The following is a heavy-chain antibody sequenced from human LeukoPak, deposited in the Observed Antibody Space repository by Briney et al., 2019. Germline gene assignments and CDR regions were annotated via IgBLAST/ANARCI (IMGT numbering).Heavy chain of an antibody. D-gene: IGHD2-2*01. Sequence: PGGSLRLSCAASGFTFSSYSMNWVRQAPGKGLEWVSSISSSSSHIYYADSVKGRFTISRDNAKNSLFLQMNSLRAEDMAVYYCARRYCTITNCYGFDDWGQGTLVTVSS. CDR1: GFTFSSYS. CDR2: ISSSSSHI. CDR3: ARRYCTITNCYGFDD. J-gene: IGHJ4*02. V-gene: IGHV3-21*06.